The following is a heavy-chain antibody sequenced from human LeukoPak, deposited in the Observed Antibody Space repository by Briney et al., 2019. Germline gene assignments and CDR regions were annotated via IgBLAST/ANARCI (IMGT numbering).Heavy chain of an antibody. D-gene: IGHD2-2*02. CDR1: GFTFSSYA. Sequence: GGSLRLSCAAPGFTFSSYAMSWVRQAPGKGLEWVSGISGNGGSTYYADSVKGRFTISRDNSKNTLYLQMNSLRAEDTAVYYCAKDPYCSSTSCYTVPDWGQGTLVTVSS. V-gene: IGHV3-23*01. CDR3: AKDPYCSSTSCYTVPD. CDR2: ISGNGGST. J-gene: IGHJ4*02.